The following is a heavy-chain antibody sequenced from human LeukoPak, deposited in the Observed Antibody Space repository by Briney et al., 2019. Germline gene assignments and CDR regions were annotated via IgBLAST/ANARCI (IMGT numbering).Heavy chain of an antibody. CDR3: ARYGGSYYFDN. V-gene: IGHV3-7*01. CDR1: GFTFSNYW. J-gene: IGHJ4*02. D-gene: IGHD1-26*01. CDR2: IKQDGSER. Sequence: GGSLRLSCATSGFTFSNYWMSWVRQAPGKGLEWVANIKQDGSERYYVDSVKGRFTISRDNAKNSLYLQMNSLRTEDTAVYYCARYGGSYYFDNWGQGTLVTVSS.